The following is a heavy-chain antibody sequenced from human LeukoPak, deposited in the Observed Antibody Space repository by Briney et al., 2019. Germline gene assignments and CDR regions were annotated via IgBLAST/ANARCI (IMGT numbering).Heavy chain of an antibody. D-gene: IGHD2-2*01. CDR1: GGSFSGYY. CDR3: ARVNAVSSAGAFDI. CDR2: INHSGST. Sequence: SETLSLTYAVYGGSFSGYYWSWIRQPPGKGLEWIGEINHSGSTNYNPSLKSRVTISVDTSKNQFSLKLSSVTAADTAVYYCARVNAVSSAGAFDIWGQGTMVTVSS. V-gene: IGHV4-34*01. J-gene: IGHJ3*02.